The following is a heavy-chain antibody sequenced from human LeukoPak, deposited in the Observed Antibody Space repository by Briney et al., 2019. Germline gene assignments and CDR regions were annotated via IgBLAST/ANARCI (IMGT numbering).Heavy chain of an antibody. J-gene: IGHJ4*02. CDR1: GYTFTSYY. Sequence: ASVKVSCKASGYTFTSYYMHWVRQAPGQGLEWMGIINPSGGSTSYAQKFQGRVTMTRDTSTSTVYMELSSLRSEDTAVYYCALLPAKATRYISSWYDYWGQGTMVTVSS. V-gene: IGHV1-46*03. D-gene: IGHD6-13*01. CDR3: ALLPAKATRYISSWYDY. CDR2: INPSGGST.